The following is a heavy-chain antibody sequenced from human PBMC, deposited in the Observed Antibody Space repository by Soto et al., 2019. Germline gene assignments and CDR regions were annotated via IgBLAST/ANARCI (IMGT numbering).Heavy chain of an antibody. J-gene: IGHJ6*02. CDR2: SRSKTYSYKT. V-gene: IGHV3-72*01. CDR1: GFTFSDYY. CDR3: TNVFVVVPAAYYYYYGMDV. Sequence: GGSLRLSCAASGFTFSDYYMDWGRQVPGKGLEWVGRSRSKTYSYKTEYAAPVKGRFTISRDDSKNTLYLQMNSLKTEDTAVYYCTNVFVVVPAAYYYYYGMDVWGQGTTVTVSS. D-gene: IGHD2-2*01.